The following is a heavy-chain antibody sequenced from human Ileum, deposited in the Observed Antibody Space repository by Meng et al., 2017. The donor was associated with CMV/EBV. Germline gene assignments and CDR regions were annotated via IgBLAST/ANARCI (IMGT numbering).Heavy chain of an antibody. D-gene: IGHD1-1*01. CDR2: INHSGST. CDR1: GGSFSGYY. CDR3: ARWVPGSPGFDF. V-gene: IGHV4-34*01. J-gene: IGHJ4*01. Sequence: QVQLQQWGAGRLRPSEPLSLTCAFYGGSFSGYYWSWIRQPPGKGLEWIGEINHSGSTNYNPSLKSRVTISIDTSKNQFFLNLNSVTAADTAMYYCARWVPGSPGFDFWGHGTLVTVSS.